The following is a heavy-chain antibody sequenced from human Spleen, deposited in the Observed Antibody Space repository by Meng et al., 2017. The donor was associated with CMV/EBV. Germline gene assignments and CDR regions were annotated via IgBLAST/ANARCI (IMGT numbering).Heavy chain of an antibody. D-gene: IGHD5-18*01. Sequence: WWSWVRQPPGKGLVWIGEIYHSGSTNYSPSLKSRVTMSVGKSKNQFSLRLTSVTAADTAVYYCVRGAPYTSGQVERYSFDYWGQGTLVTVSS. J-gene: IGHJ4*02. V-gene: IGHV4-4*02. CDR2: IYHSGST. CDR3: VRGAPYTSGQVERYSFDY. CDR1: W.